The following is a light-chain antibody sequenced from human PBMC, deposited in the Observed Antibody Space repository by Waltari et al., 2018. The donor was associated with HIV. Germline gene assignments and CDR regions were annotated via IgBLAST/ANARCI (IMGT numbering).Light chain of an antibody. J-gene: IGKJ5*01. V-gene: IGKV3-20*01. Sequence: ETVLTQSPGTLSLSPGERATLSCRSSQSINSNYVAWYQQKPGQAPRLHSYGASKTATGIPDRFRGSGSGTDFTLTISRLEPEDFAVYYCQQYGSSPIAFGQGTRLEIK. CDR2: GAS. CDR3: QQYGSSPIA. CDR1: QSINSNY.